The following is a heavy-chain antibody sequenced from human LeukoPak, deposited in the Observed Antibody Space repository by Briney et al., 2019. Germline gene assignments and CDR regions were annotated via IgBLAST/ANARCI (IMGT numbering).Heavy chain of an antibody. V-gene: IGHV4-61*05. D-gene: IGHD2-15*01. Sequence: SETLSLTCTVSGGSISSSSAYWGWIRQPPGKGLEWIGRIYTSGSTNYNPSLKSRVTMSVDTSKNQFSLKLSSVTAADTAVYYCARGFLRYCSGGSCYGGTTNWFDPWGQGTLVTVSS. J-gene: IGHJ5*02. CDR3: ARGFLRYCSGGSCYGGTTNWFDP. CDR2: IYTSGST. CDR1: GGSISSSSAY.